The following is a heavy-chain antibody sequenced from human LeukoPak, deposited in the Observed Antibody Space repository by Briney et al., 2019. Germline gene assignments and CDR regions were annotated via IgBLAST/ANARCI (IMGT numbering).Heavy chain of an antibody. D-gene: IGHD1-1*01. CDR1: GFMFSSYW. V-gene: IGHV3-74*01. CDR3: ARDGTVNQYYFDY. CDR2: INSDGSST. J-gene: IGHJ4*02. Sequence: GGSLRLSCVASGFMFSSYWMNWVRQAPGKGLVWVSRINSDGSSTSYADSVKGRFTISRDNAKNTLFLQMNSLRAEDTAVYYCARDGTVNQYYFDYWGQGTLVTVSS.